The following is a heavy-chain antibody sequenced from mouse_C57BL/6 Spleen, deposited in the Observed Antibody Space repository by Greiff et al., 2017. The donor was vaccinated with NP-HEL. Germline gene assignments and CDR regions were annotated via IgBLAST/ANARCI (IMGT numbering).Heavy chain of an antibody. V-gene: IGHV1-76*01. CDR3: ARSITTVGDY. J-gene: IGHJ2*01. CDR2: IYPGSGNT. Sequence: VQLQQSGAELVRPGASVKLSCKASGYTFTDYYINWVKQRPGQGLEWIARIYPGSGNTYYNEKFKGKATLTAEKSSSTAYMQLSSLTSEDSAVYFCARSITTVGDYWGQGTTLTVSS. CDR1: GYTFTDYY. D-gene: IGHD1-1*01.